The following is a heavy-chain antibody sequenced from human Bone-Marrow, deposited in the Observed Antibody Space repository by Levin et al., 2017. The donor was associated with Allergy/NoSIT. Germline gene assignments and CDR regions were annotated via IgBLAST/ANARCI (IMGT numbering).Heavy chain of an antibody. J-gene: IGHJ5*02. CDR3: ARISRVTAVPDP. CDR1: ANTFSDYV. CDR2: IIPIFGAP. V-gene: IGHV1-69*01. D-gene: IGHD2-21*02. Sequence: KISCKSSANTFSDYVFNWVQQAPGQGLEWMGGIIPIFGAPKYAQKFQDRVTITADASTGTLYMELSSLTSEDTAVYYCARISRVTAVPDPWGQGTLVTVSS.